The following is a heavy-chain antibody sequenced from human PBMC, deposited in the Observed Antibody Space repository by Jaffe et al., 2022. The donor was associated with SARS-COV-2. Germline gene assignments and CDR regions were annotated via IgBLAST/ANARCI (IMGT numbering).Heavy chain of an antibody. CDR3: ARGYSGYCSGGSCYFLDY. CDR2: IYYSGST. D-gene: IGHD2-15*01. J-gene: IGHJ4*02. V-gene: IGHV4-39*01. CDR1: GGSISSSSYY. Sequence: QLQLQESGPGLVKPSETLSLTCTVSGGSISSSSYYWGWIRQPPGKGLEWIGSIYYSGSTYYNPSLKSRVTISVDTSKNQFSLKLSSVTAADTAVYYCARGYSGYCSGGSCYFLDYWGQGTLVTVSS.